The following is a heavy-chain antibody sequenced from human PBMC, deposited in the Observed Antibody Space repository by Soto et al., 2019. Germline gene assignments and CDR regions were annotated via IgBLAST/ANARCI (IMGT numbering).Heavy chain of an antibody. CDR2: ISAYNGNK. J-gene: IGHJ4*02. V-gene: IGHV1-18*01. CDR1: GYTFTNYG. CDR3: ARMTYYYDSSGYYFAY. D-gene: IGHD3-22*01. Sequence: ASVKVSCKASGYTFTNYGISWVRQAPGQGLEWMGWISAYNGNKNYAQKLQGRVTMTTDTSTSTAYMELRSLRSDDTAIYYCARMTYYYDSSGYYFAYWGQGTLVTVSS.